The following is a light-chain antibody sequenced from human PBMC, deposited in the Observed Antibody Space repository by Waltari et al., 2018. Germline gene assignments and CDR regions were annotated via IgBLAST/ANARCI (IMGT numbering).Light chain of an antibody. CDR2: YDS. CDR3: LVWDTVSDHPV. J-gene: IGLJ3*02. Sequence: YVVTQPPSVSEAPGKTARITCGGINISGKSVHWYQQKAGQAPVLVIHYDSDRPSGIPELFSGSTSGNTATLTISSVDAGDEADYFCLVWDTVSDHPVFGGGTKLTVL. CDR1: NISGKS. V-gene: IGLV3-21*04.